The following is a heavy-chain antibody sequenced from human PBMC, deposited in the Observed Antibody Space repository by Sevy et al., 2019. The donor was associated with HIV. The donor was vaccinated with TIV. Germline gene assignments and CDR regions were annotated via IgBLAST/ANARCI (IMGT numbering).Heavy chain of an antibody. Sequence: ASVKVSCKTSGYTFTSYKITWVRQAPGQGLEWMGWVSAHNDDTNYAQRFRGRVTMTTDTSTSTAYMDLRSLRSDDTAVYYCVRAYCSGGRYYSGAYWGQGTLVTVSS. CDR1: GYTFTSYK. CDR2: VSAHNDDT. CDR3: VRAYCSGGRYYSGAY. V-gene: IGHV1-18*01. D-gene: IGHD2-15*01. J-gene: IGHJ4*02.